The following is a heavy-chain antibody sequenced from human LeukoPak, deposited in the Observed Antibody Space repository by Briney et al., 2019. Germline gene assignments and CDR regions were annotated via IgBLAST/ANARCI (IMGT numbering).Heavy chain of an antibody. Sequence: PGGSLRLSCAASGFTFSSYGMSWVRQAPGKGLEWVSAISGSGGSTYYADSVKGLFTISRDNSKNTLYLQMNSLRAEDTAVYYCAEGVVAATRYFDYWGRGTLVTVSS. CDR3: AEGVVAATRYFDY. CDR1: GFTFSSYG. CDR2: ISGSGGST. V-gene: IGHV3-23*01. J-gene: IGHJ4*02. D-gene: IGHD2-15*01.